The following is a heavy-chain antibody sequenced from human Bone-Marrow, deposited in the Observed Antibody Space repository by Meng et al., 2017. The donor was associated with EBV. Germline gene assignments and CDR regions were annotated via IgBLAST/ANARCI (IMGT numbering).Heavy chain of an antibody. J-gene: IGHJ5*02. V-gene: IGHV4-4*02. CDR3: ARDEDCSSTSCSWIDP. CDR1: GGSISSSNW. Sequence: QVQRQEPGPGLGKLSGTLSLTCSVSGGSISSSNWWSWVRPPPGKGLEWIGEIYHSGSTNYNPSLKSRVTISVDKSKNQFSLKLSSVTAADTAVYYCARDEDCSSTSCSWIDPWGQGTLVTVSS. CDR2: IYHSGST. D-gene: IGHD2-2*01.